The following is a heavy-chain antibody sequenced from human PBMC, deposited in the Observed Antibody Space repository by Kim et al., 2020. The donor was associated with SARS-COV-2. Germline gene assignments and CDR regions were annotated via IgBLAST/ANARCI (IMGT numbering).Heavy chain of an antibody. V-gene: IGHV4-59*08. CDR1: GGSISSYY. CDR2: IYYSGST. D-gene: IGHD3-3*01. CDR3: ARQHELRFLEWLPIPYAFDI. Sequence: SETLSLTCTVSGGSISSYYWSWIRQPPGKGLEWIGYIYYSGSTNYNPSLKSRVTISVDTSKNQFSLKLSSVTAADTAVYYCARQHELRFLEWLPIPYAFDIWGQGTMVTVSS. J-gene: IGHJ3*02.